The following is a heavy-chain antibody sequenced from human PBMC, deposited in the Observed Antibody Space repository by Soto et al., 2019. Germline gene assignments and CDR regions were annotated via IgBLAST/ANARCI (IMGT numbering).Heavy chain of an antibody. J-gene: IGHJ4*02. CDR3: AKGPARYSGSDSRSRTYYFDY. V-gene: IGHV3-30*18. CDR2: ISYDGSNK. CDR1: GFTFSSYG. Sequence: LRLSFAASGFTFSSYGMHWVRQAPGNGLEWVAVISYDGSNKYYADSVKGRFTISRDNSKNTLYLQMNSLRAEDTAVYYCAKGPARYSGSDSRSRTYYFDYWGQGTLVTVSS. D-gene: IGHD1-26*01.